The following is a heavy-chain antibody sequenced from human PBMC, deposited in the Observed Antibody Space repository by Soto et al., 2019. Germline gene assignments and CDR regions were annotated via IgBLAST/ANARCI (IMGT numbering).Heavy chain of an antibody. D-gene: IGHD3-22*01. J-gene: IGHJ3*02. CDR1: GDSVSSNSAA. CDR2: TYYRSKLYN. CDR3: ARDPANYYDSSGYLAQDAFDI. Sequence: PSQTLSLTCAISGDSVSSNSAAWNWIRQSPSRGLEWLGMTYYRSKLYNDYAVSVKSRITINPDTSKNQFSLLLNSVTPEDTAVYYCARDPANYYDSSGYLAQDAFDIWGQGTMVTVSS. V-gene: IGHV6-1*01.